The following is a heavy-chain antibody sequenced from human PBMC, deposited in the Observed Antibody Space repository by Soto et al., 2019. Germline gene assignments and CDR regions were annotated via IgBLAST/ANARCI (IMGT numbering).Heavy chain of an antibody. CDR3: AAGYCSGGSCYSVVWFDP. D-gene: IGHD2-15*01. Sequence: SVKVSCKASGFTFTSSAVQCVRQARGQRLEWIGWIVVGSGNTNYAQKFHERVTITRGMSTSTAYMELSSLRSEDTAVYYCAAGYCSGGSCYSVVWFDPWGQGTLVTVSS. CDR1: GFTFTSSA. V-gene: IGHV1-58*01. J-gene: IGHJ5*02. CDR2: IVVGSGNT.